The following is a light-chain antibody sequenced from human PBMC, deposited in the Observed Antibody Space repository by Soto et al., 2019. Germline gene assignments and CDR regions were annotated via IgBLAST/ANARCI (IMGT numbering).Light chain of an antibody. CDR1: SSDVGSNNL. V-gene: IGLV2-23*02. CDR3: CPYAGRSASYV. CDR2: EVS. Sequence: SVLSQPASGSGSPGQSINISCTGTSSDVGSNNLVSWYQQHPGKAPKLMIYEVSKRPSGISNRFSGSKSGNTASLTISGLQAEDEADYYCCPYAGRSASYVFGAGTKVTVL. J-gene: IGLJ1*01.